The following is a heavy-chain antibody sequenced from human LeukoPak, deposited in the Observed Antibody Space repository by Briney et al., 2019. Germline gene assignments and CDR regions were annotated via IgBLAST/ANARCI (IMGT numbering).Heavy chain of an antibody. CDR3: ARDSDDYGDY. CDR2: INPSGGST. J-gene: IGHJ4*02. V-gene: IGHV1-46*02. CDR1: GYTFNRYY. Sequence: GASVKVSCKASGYTFNRYYMHLVRQAPGQGLEWMGIINPSGGSTDYAQKFQGRVTMTRDTSTSTVYMELSSLTFEDTAVYYCARDSDDYGDYWGQGTLVTVSS.